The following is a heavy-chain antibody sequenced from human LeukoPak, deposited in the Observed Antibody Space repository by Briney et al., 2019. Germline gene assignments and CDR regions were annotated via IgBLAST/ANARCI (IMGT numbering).Heavy chain of an antibody. D-gene: IGHD3-10*01. J-gene: IGHJ5*02. CDR1: AFTFSSYG. Sequence: GGSLRLSCAASAFTFSSYGMHWVRQAPGKGLEWVSAISGSGGSTYYADSVKGRFTISRDNSKNTLYLQMNSLRAEDTAVYYCARRDELLWFGELLKGLDPWGQGTLVTVSS. CDR3: ARRDELLWFGELLKGLDP. CDR2: ISGSGGST. V-gene: IGHV3-23*01.